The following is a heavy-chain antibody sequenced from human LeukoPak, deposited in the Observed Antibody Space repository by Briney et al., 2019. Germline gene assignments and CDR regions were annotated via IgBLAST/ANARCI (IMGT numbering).Heavy chain of an antibody. J-gene: IGHJ3*02. Sequence: KAGGSLRLSCAASGFTFSSYSMDGVRQAPGKGLEWVSSISSSSSYIYYADSVKGRFTISRDNAKHSLYLQMNSLRAEDTAVYYCASSAPSDIWGRGTMVTVSS. CDR3: ASSAPSDI. CDR2: ISSSSSYI. CDR1: GFTFSSYS. V-gene: IGHV3-21*01.